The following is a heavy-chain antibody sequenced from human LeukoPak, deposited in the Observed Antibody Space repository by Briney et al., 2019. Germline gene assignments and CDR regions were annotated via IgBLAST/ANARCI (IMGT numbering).Heavy chain of an antibody. D-gene: IGHD3-22*01. CDR1: GFTFSSYE. V-gene: IGHV3-48*03. J-gene: IGHJ4*02. Sequence: GGSLRLSCAGSGFTFSSYEMNWVRQAPGKGLEWLSYIRSSGDTIYYADSVKGRFTISRDNAKNSLFLQMNSLRAEDTAVYYCAGGHYYDSSGYSYRGQGTLVTVSS. CDR2: IRSSGDTI. CDR3: AGGHYYDSSGYSY.